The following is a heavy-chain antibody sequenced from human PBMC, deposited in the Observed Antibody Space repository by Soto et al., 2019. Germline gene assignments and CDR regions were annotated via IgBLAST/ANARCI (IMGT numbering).Heavy chain of an antibody. CDR2: ISSSSSYI. CDR1: GFTFSSYS. Sequence: GGSLRLSCAASGFTFSSYSMNWVRQAPGKGLEWVSSISSSSSYIYYADSVKGRFTISRDNAKNSLYLQMNSLRAEDTAVYYCARVTSIVVVPAANDYWCQGTLVTVSS. V-gene: IGHV3-21*01. CDR3: ARVTSIVVVPAANDY. D-gene: IGHD2-2*01. J-gene: IGHJ4*02.